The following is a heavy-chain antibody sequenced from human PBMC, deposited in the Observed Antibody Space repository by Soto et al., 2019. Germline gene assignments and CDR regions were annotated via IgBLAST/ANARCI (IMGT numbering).Heavy chain of an antibody. Sequence: QLVESGGGLVKPGGSLRLSCAASRITFSSYNMNWVRQAPGKGLEWVSSISSSGTYIHHADSVKGRFTIYRDNAKNSLYLQMDSLRAEDTAVYYCARDRPSRDSFYYGLDVWGQGTTVTVS. D-gene: IGHD6-13*01. CDR2: ISSSGTYI. CDR1: RITFSSYN. CDR3: ARDRPSRDSFYYGLDV. V-gene: IGHV3-21*06. J-gene: IGHJ6*02.